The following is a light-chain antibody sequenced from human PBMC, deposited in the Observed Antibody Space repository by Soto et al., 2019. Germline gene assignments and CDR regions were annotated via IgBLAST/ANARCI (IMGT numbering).Light chain of an antibody. V-gene: IGLV2-11*01. CDR2: DVS. CDR3: CSYAGSYTYV. J-gene: IGLJ1*01. CDR1: SSDVGGYNY. Sequence: QSALTQPRSVSGSPGQSVTISCTGTSSDVGGYNYVSWYQQHPGKAPKLMIYDVSKRPSGVPDLFSGSKSGNTASLTISGLQAEDEADYCGCSYAGSYTYVFGTGTKVTVL.